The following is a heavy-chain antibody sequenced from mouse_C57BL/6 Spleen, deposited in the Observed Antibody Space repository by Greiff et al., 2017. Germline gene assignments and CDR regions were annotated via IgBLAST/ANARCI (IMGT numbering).Heavy chain of an antibody. D-gene: IGHD2-1*01. CDR2: IYPGGGYT. CDR3: ARGDGNYGGVFDY. J-gene: IGHJ2*01. Sequence: QVQLQQSGAELVRPGTSVKMSCKASGYTFTNYWIGWAKQRPGHGLEWIGDIYPGGGYTNYNEKFKGKATLTADKSSSTAYMQFSSLTSEDSAIYYCARGDGNYGGVFDYWGQGTTRTVSS. CDR1: GYTFTNYW. V-gene: IGHV1-63*01.